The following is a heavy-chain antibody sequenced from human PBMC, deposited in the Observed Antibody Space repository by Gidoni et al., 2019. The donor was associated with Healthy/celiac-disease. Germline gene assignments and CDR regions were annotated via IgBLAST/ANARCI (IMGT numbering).Heavy chain of an antibody. J-gene: IGHJ4*02. CDR3: AREDSSSWEYYFDY. D-gene: IGHD6-13*01. V-gene: IGHV3-30-3*01. CDR2: ISYDGSNK. CDR1: VFTFSSYA. Sequence: QVQLVESGGGVVQPGRSLSLSCAASVFTFSSYAMHWVRQAPGKGLEWVAVISYDGSNKYYADSVKGRFTISRDNSKNTLYLQMNSLRAEDTAVYYCAREDSSSWEYYFDYWGQGTLVTVSS.